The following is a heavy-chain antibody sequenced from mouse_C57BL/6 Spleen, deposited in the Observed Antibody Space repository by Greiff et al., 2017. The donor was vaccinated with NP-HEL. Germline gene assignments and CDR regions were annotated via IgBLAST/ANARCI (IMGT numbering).Heavy chain of an antibody. V-gene: IGHV1-26*01. CDR1: GYTFTDYY. CDR3: ARRGGYDYEGFAY. Sequence: EVQLQQSGPELVKPGASVKISCKASGYTFTDYYMNWVKQSHGKSLEWIGDINPNNGGTSYNQKFKGKATLTVDKSSSTAYMELRSLTSEDSAVYYCARRGGYDYEGFAYWGQGTLVTVSA. CDR2: INPNNGGT. J-gene: IGHJ3*01. D-gene: IGHD2-4*01.